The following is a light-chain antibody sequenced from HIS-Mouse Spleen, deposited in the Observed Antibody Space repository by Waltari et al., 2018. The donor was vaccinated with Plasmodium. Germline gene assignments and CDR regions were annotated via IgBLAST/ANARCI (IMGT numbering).Light chain of an antibody. CDR2: AAS. Sequence: DIQMTQSPSSLSASVGDRVTITCRASQSISNYLNWSQQKPRKAPKLLIYAASSLQSGVPSRFSGCGSGTDFTLTISSLQPEDFATYYCQQSYSTWTFGQGTKVEIK. J-gene: IGKJ1*01. CDR1: QSISNY. CDR3: QQSYSTWT. V-gene: IGKV1-39*01.